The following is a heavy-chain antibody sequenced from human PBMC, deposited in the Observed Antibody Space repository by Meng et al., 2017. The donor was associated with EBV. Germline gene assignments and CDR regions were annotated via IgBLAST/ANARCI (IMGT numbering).Heavy chain of an antibody. J-gene: IGHJ4*02. V-gene: IGHV3-15*01. CDR2: IRSQVDGRTA. D-gene: IGHD1-26*01. Sequence: VPLVESWGGFVKPGESLKLSCAASEFTFTSAWMNWVRQAPGKGLEWVGRIRSQVDGRTADYSAPVKGRFTISRDDSKHTLYLQMNSLKIEDSAVYYCTTDEGGSRFWGQGTLVTVSS. CDR3: TTDEGGSRF. CDR1: EFTFTSAW.